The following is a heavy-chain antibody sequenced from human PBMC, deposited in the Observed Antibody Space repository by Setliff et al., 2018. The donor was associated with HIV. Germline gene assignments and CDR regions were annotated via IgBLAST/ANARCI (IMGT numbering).Heavy chain of an antibody. CDR3: ATGIDNFWSGYVN. CDR1: GGSITSGNYF. CDR2: MYTDGST. J-gene: IGHJ4*02. D-gene: IGHD3-3*01. V-gene: IGHV4-61*09. Sequence: SETLSLTCTVSGGSITSGNYFWSWIRQPAGKGLEWIGHMYTDGSTNSNPSFKSRVTISADTSKNQFSLKLNSVTPADTAVYYCATGIDNFWSGYVNWGQGTLVTVSS.